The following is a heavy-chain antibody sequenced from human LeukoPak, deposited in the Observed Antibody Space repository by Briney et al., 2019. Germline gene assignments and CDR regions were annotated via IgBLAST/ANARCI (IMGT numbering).Heavy chain of an antibody. CDR2: IYPGDSDT. D-gene: IGHD3-16*01. CDR3: ARRKVADYVWGSYFSGAPFDY. Sequence: PGESLKISCKGSGYSFTSYWIGWVRQMPGKGLEWMEIIYPGDSDTRYSPSFQGQVTISADKSISTAYLQWSSLKASDTAVYYCARRKVADYVWGSYFSGAPFDYWGQGTLVTVSS. J-gene: IGHJ4*02. V-gene: IGHV5-51*01. CDR1: GYSFTSYW.